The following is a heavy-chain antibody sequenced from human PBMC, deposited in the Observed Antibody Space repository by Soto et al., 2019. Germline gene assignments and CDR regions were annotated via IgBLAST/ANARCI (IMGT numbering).Heavy chain of an antibody. Sequence: GASVKVSCKASGGTFSSYAISWVRQAPGQGLEWMGGIIPIFGTANYAQKFQGRVTITADESTSTAYMELSSVRSEDTAVYYCARAARHDYGDYDPSFDYWGQGTLVTVSS. CDR2: IIPIFGTA. D-gene: IGHD4-17*01. V-gene: IGHV1-69*13. J-gene: IGHJ4*02. CDR3: ARAARHDYGDYDPSFDY. CDR1: GGTFSSYA.